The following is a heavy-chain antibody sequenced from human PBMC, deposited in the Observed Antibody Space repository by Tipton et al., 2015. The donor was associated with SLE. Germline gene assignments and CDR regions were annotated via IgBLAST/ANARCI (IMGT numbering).Heavy chain of an antibody. CDR3: AREPDY. J-gene: IGHJ4*02. Sequence: LRLSCSVSGDSIDSGGYYWSWVRQRPGKGLEWIGSSYYTGITDYSPSLQSRVTISVDTFEKQFSLKLTSVTAADTAVYYCAREPDYWGQGILVAVSS. CDR2: SYYTGIT. CDR1: GDSIDSGGYY. V-gene: IGHV4-31*02.